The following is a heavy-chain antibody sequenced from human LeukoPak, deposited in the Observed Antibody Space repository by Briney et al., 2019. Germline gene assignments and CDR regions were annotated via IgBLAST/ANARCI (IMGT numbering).Heavy chain of an antibody. CDR3: ARTPAAMATYYYYMDV. D-gene: IGHD6-13*01. Sequence: PGGSLRLSCAASGFTFSSYSMNWVRQAPGQGLEWVSSISSSSSYIYYADSVKGRFTISRDNAKNSLYLQMNNLRAEDTAVYYCARTPAAMATYYYYMDVWGKGTTVTVSS. V-gene: IGHV3-21*01. J-gene: IGHJ6*03. CDR1: GFTFSSYS. CDR2: ISSSSSYI.